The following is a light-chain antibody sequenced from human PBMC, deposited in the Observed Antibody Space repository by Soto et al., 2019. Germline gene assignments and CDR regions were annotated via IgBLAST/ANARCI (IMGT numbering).Light chain of an antibody. V-gene: IGKV1-5*01. Sequence: DIQMTQSPSTLSASIGDRVTITCRASQSIHSWLAWYQQKPGKAPKLLIYDASSLQSGVPSRFSGSGSGTEFTLTISSLQPDDFATYYCQQYNTYLYTFGQGTELEVK. CDR2: DAS. CDR1: QSIHSW. CDR3: QQYNTYLYT. J-gene: IGKJ2*01.